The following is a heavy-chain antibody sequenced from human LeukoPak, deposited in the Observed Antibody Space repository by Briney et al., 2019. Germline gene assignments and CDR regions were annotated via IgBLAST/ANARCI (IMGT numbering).Heavy chain of an antibody. CDR3: ARVGGDYDSSGYYYDWFDP. Sequence: GGSLRLSCAASGFTFSSYWMHWVRQAPGKGLVWVSRINSDGSSTSYADSVKGRFTISRDNAKNTLYLQMNSLRAEDTAVYYCARVGGDYDSSGYYYDWFDPWGQGTLVTVSS. J-gene: IGHJ5*02. CDR1: GFTFSSYW. D-gene: IGHD3-22*01. V-gene: IGHV3-74*01. CDR2: INSDGSST.